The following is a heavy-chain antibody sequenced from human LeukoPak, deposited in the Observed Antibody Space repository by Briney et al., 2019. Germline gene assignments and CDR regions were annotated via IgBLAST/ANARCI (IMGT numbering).Heavy chain of an antibody. CDR3: ARGLGDYNTDWFPVSGY. J-gene: IGHJ4*02. CDR1: GYTFTTYD. V-gene: IGHV1-8*01. Sequence: ASVKVSCKASGYTFTTYDMTWVRQATGQGLEWMGWMNPGSGDTAYAQKFQDRVTMTRDTSISTAYMELSSLESEDTAIYYCARGLGDYNTDWFPVSGYWGQGTLATVSS. D-gene: IGHD3-9*01. CDR2: MNPGSGDT.